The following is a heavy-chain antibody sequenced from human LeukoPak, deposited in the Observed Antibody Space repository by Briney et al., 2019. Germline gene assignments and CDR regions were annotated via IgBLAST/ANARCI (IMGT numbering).Heavy chain of an antibody. J-gene: IGHJ4*02. CDR3: GRAFPPLRTSSAGDL. CDR1: GFTFSDYD. V-gene: IGHV3-21*01. D-gene: IGHD3-16*01. CDR2: ISGLSSHI. Sequence: GGSLTLSCSPSGFTFSDYDMTWVRQAPGKGLEWVSSISGLSSHIYYGDSVKGRFSISRDNAKNSLYLQMNSLGAEDTAVYYCGRAFPPLRTSSAGDLWGQGTLVTVSS.